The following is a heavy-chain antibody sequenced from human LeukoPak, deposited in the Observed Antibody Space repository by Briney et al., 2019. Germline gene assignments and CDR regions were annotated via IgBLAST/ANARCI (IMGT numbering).Heavy chain of an antibody. CDR3: ARGEVVTAILQGLDY. V-gene: IGHV4-34*01. D-gene: IGHD2-21*02. CDR1: GGSFSGYY. Sequence: SETLSLTCAVYGGSFSGYYWSWIRQPPGKVLEWIAEINHSGSTNYNPSLKSRVTISVDTSKNQFSLKLSSVTAADTAVYYCARGEVVTAILQGLDYWGQGTLVTVSS. J-gene: IGHJ4*02. CDR2: INHSGST.